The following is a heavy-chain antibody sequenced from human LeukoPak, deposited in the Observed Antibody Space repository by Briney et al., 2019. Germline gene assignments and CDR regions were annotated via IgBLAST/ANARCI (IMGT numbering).Heavy chain of an antibody. CDR2: IYYGGTT. CDR1: GASTSSSGYY. D-gene: IGHD4-17*01. J-gene: IGHJ6*03. CDR3: TSGDYLAYMDV. Sequence: PETPSLTCIVSGASTSSSGYYCVWIRQSPGKGPAWIGSIYYGGTTCFNPSLKSRVTISVDMSKSQFSLRLSSVTAADTAVYYCTSGDYLAYMDVWGKGTTVTVSS. V-gene: IGHV4-39*07.